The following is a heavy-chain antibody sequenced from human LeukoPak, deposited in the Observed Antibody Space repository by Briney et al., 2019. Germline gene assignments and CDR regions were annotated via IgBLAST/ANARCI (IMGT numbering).Heavy chain of an antibody. J-gene: IGHJ4*02. CDR2: ISYDGSNK. CDR3: AKEGY. CDR1: GFTFSSYG. V-gene: IGHV3-30*18. Sequence: PGRSLRLSCAASGFTFSSYGMHWVRRAPGKGLEWVAVISYDGSNKYYADSVKGRFTISRDNSKNTLYLQMNSLRAEDTAVYYCAKEGYWGQGTLVTVSS.